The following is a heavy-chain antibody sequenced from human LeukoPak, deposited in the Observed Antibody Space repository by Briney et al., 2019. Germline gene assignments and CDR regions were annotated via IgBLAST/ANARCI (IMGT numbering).Heavy chain of an antibody. CDR2: IYYSGST. J-gene: IGHJ6*03. V-gene: IGHV4-59*01. CDR1: GGSISSYY. CDR3: ARVSRVYYYYYMDV. Sequence: PSETLSLTCTVSGGSISSYYWSWIRQPPGKGLEWIGYIYYSGSTNYNPSLKSRVTISVDTSKNQFSLKLSSVTAADTAVYYCARVSRVYYYYYMDVWGKGTTVTVSS.